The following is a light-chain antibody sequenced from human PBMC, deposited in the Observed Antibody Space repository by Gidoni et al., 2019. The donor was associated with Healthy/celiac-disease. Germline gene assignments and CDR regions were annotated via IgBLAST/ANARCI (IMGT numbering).Light chain of an antibody. CDR1: QSVSSN. J-gene: IGKJ1*01. CDR2: GAS. V-gene: IGKV3-15*01. CDR3: QQYNNWT. Sequence: EIVMTQSPATLSVSPGERATLSCRASQSVSSNLAWYQQKPGQAPRLLIYGASTRATGIPARFSGSGSGTELTLTISSLQSEDFAVYYCQQYNNWTFGQRTKVEIK.